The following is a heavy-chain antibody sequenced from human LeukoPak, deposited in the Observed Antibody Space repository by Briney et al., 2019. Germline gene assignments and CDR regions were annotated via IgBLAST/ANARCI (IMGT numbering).Heavy chain of an antibody. CDR1: GGSISNSSYY. J-gene: IGHJ5*02. Sequence: SETLSLTCTVSGGSISNSSYYWGWIRQPPGKGLECIGTIYYTGNTNYNPSLKSRVSISVDTSNNHFSLTLSSVTAADTAVYYCARVEDSGYDYRGWFDPWGQGTLVTVSS. D-gene: IGHD5-12*01. V-gene: IGHV4-39*07. CDR3: ARVEDSGYDYRGWFDP. CDR2: IYYTGNT.